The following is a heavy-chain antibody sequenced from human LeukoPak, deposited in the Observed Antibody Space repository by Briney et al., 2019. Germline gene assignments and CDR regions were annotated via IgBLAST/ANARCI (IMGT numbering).Heavy chain of an antibody. D-gene: IGHD3-16*01. V-gene: IGHV3-30*02. CDR1: GFTFRDFG. CDR2: IRHDGSNT. CDR3: VKDSYGPDN. J-gene: IGHJ4*02. Sequence: GGSLRLSCAASGFTFRDFGMEWVRQAPGKGLEGVAFIRHDGSNTYYGDSVKGRFTISRDNSKNTLDLQMNSLTAEDTAMYYCVKDSYGPDNWGQGTLVTVSS.